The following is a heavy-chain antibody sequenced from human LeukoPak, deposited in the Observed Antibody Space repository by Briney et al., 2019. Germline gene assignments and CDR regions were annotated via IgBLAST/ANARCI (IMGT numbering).Heavy chain of an antibody. J-gene: IGHJ4*02. CDR1: GFTFSGYG. V-gene: IGHV3-30*18. Sequence: PGGSLRLSCSASGFTFSGYGMQWVRQAPGKGLEWVTVISYDGSNKYYADSVKGRFTISRDNSKNTLYLQMNSLRAEDTAVYYCAKKSLTVAGPSHFDYWGQGTLVTVSS. CDR2: ISYDGSNK. D-gene: IGHD6-19*01. CDR3: AKKSLTVAGPSHFDY.